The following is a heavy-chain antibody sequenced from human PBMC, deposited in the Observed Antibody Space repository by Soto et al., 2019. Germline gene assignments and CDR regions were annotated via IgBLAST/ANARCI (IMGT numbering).Heavy chain of an antibody. CDR1: GFTFSSYW. J-gene: IGHJ6*02. CDR2: IKQDGSEK. Sequence: PGGSLRLSCAASGFTFSSYWMSWVRQAPGKGLEWVANIKQDGSEKYYVDSVKGRFTISRDNAKNSLYLQMNSLRAEDTAVYYCARPLRVDGSYYYYGMDVWGQGTTVTVSS. CDR3: ARPLRVDGSYYYYGMDV. D-gene: IGHD2-15*01. V-gene: IGHV3-7*01.